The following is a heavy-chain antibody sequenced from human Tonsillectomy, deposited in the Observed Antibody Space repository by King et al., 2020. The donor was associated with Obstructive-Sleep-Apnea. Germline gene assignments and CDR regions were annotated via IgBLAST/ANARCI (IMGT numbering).Heavy chain of an antibody. CDR2: ISSSGSTI. CDR3: ARDPRYSSSWSYFDY. Sequence: QLVQSGGGLVKPGGSLRLSCAASGFTFSDYYMSWIRQGPGKGLEWVSYISSSGSTIYYADSVKGRFTISRDNAKNSLYLQMNSLRAEDTAVYYCARDPRYSSSWSYFDYWGQGTLVTVSS. CDR1: GFTFSDYY. V-gene: IGHV3-11*01. J-gene: IGHJ4*02. D-gene: IGHD6-13*01.